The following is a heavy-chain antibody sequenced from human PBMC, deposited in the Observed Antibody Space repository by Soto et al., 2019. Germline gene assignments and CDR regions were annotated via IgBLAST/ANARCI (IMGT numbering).Heavy chain of an antibody. CDR2: INPNSGGT. CDR3: ARWGRSGSAHQYNWFDP. V-gene: IGHV1-2*02. D-gene: IGHD1-26*01. J-gene: IGHJ5*02. Sequence: QVQLVQSGAEVKKPGASVKVSCKASGYTFTGYYMHWVRQAPGQGLEWMGWINPNSGGTNYAQKFPGRVTMNRDTSRSTAYMELSRRRYDDTAVYYCARWGRSGSAHQYNWFDPWGQGTLVTFAS. CDR1: GYTFTGYY.